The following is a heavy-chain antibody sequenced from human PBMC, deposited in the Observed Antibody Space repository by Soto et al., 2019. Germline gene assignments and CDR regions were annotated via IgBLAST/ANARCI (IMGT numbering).Heavy chain of an antibody. CDR1: GDSVSSGGYY. Sequence: TLSLTCTVSGDSVSSGGYYWSWIRQHPVTGLEWIGYIYYSGSTYYNPSLRGRVTISLDTSENHFSLSLSPVTAADTAVYYCATGNAWGFLLAYWGRGTLVTVSS. CDR2: IYYSGST. J-gene: IGHJ4*02. D-gene: IGHD7-27*01. CDR3: ATGNAWGFLLAY. V-gene: IGHV4-31*03.